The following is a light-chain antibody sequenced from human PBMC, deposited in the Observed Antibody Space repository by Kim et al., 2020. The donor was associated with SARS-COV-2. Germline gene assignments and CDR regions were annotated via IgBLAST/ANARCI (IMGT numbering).Light chain of an antibody. J-gene: IGKJ3*01. CDR3: QQYYSFPFT. Sequence: AIRMTQSPSSFSASTGDRVTLTCRASQGIGSYLAWYQQKPGKAPNLLIYTTSTLQSGVPSRFSGSGSGTDFTLTISCLQSEDFATYYCQQYYSFPFTFGPGTKVDIK. CDR1: QGIGSY. V-gene: IGKV1-8*01. CDR2: TTS.